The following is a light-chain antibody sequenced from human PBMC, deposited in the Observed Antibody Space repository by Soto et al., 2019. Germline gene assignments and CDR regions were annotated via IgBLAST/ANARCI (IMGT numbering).Light chain of an antibody. CDR1: QSISSW. Sequence: DIQITQSPSTLSASVGDRVTITCRASQSISSWLAWYQQKPGKAPKLLIYDVSNLESGVPTRFSGSGSGTEFTLTISSLQPDDVATYYCQQYNNFWTFGQGTKVDIK. CDR2: DVS. V-gene: IGKV1-5*01. CDR3: QQYNNFWT. J-gene: IGKJ1*01.